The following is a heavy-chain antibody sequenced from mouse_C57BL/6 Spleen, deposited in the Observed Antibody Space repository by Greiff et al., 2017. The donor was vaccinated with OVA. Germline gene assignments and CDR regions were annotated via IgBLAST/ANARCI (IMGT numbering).Heavy chain of an antibody. J-gene: IGHJ4*01. CDR2: IRNKANGYTT. V-gene: IGHV7-3*01. CDR1: GFTFTDYY. Sequence: EVQLVESGGGLVQPGGSLSLSCAASGFTFTDYYMSWVRQPPGKALEWLGCIRNKANGYTTEYSASVKGRFTISRDKSQSILYLQMNAQRAEDSATYYCARYEGDYAMDYWGQGTSVTVSS. CDR3: ARYEGDYAMDY.